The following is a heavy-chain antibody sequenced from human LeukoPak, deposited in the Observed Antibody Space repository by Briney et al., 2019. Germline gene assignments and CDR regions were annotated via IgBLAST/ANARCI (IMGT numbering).Heavy chain of an antibody. CDR2: INHSGST. V-gene: IGHV4-34*01. J-gene: IGHJ4*02. CDR3: ARVLGPPNYYDSSGYYSTRGYYFDY. Sequence: SETLSLTCAVYGGSFSGYYWSWIRQPPGKGLEWIGEINHSGSTNYNPSLKSRVTISVDTSKNQFSLKLSSVTAADTAVYYCARVLGPPNYYDSSGYYSTRGYYFDYWGQGTLVTVSS. CDR1: GGSFSGYY. D-gene: IGHD3-22*01.